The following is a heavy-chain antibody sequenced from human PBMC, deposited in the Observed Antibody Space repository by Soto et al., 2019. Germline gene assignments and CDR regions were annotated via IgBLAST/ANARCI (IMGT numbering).Heavy chain of an antibody. CDR3: AKAVVDYSNSGYFEY. V-gene: IGHV3-30*18. CDR2: ISYDGGNE. J-gene: IGHJ4*02. D-gene: IGHD4-4*01. CDR1: GFTFSSYG. Sequence: QVQLVESGGGVVQPGRSLRLSCAASGFTFSSYGMHWVRQAPGKGLEWVAVISYDGGNEYYADSVKGRFTISRDNSKNTLYLQMNSLRAEDTAVYYCAKAVVDYSNSGYFEYWGQGTLVTVSS.